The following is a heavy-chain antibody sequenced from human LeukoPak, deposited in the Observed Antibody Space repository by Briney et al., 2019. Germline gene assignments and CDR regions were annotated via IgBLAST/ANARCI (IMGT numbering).Heavy chain of an antibody. CDR1: GYSFTSYW. CDR3: AGKLWFGELSLNDAFDI. D-gene: IGHD3-10*01. CDR2: TYPGDSDT. V-gene: IGHV5-51*01. J-gene: IGHJ3*02. Sequence: GESLKISCKGSGYSFTSYWIGWVRQMPGKGLEWMGITYPGDSDTRYSPSFQGQVTISADKSISTAYLQWSSLKASDTAMYYCAGKLWFGELSLNDAFDIWGQGTMVTVSS.